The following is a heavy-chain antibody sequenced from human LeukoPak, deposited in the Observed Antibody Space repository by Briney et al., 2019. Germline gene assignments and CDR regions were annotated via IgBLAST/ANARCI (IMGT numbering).Heavy chain of an antibody. D-gene: IGHD2-15*01. Sequence: GSLRLSCAASGFTFSSYAMNWVRQAPGKGLEWIGSIHYSGSTYYNPSLKSRVTMSVRTSNNQFSLKLSSVTAADTAVYYCTRLWSTDCSGGSCPHQPNYWGQGTLVTVSS. V-gene: IGHV4-39*01. CDR1: GFTFSSYA. J-gene: IGHJ4*02. CDR3: TRLWSTDCSGGSCPHQPNY. CDR2: IHYSGST.